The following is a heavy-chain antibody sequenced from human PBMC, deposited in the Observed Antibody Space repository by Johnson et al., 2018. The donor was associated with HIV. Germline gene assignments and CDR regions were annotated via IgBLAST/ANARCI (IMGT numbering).Heavy chain of an antibody. CDR1: GFTFSTYG. J-gene: IGHJ3*02. V-gene: IGHV3-30*02. D-gene: IGHD3-10*01. CDR2: IRYDGSNK. CDR3: AKGGITMAPDAFDI. Sequence: QVQLVESGGGVVQSGRSLRLSCAASGFTFSTYGMHWVRQAPGKGLEWVAVIRYDGSNKYYADSVKGRFTISRDNSKNTLYLQMNSLRAEDTAVYYCAKGGITMAPDAFDIWGQGTMVTVSS.